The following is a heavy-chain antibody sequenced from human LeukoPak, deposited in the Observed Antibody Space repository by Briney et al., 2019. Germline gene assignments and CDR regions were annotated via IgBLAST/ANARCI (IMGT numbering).Heavy chain of an antibody. CDR2: IYYSGST. J-gene: IGHJ2*01. D-gene: IGHD3-22*01. V-gene: IGHV4-39*01. CDR3: ARALRYYDSSGYPAGYFDL. Sequence: ASETLSLTCTVSGGSISSSSYYWGWIRQPPGKGLEWIGSIYYSGSTYYNPSLKSRVTISVDTSKNQFSLKLSSVTAADTAVYYCARALRYYDSSGYPAGYFDLWGRGTLVTVSS. CDR1: GGSISSSSYY.